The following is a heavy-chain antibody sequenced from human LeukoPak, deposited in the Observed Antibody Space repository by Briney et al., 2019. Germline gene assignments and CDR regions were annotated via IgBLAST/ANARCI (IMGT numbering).Heavy chain of an antibody. CDR1: GGSISSYY. Sequence: SETLSLTCTVSGGSISSYYWSWIRQPPGKGLEWIGYIYYSGSTNYNPSLKSRVTISVDTSKNQFSLKLSSVTAADTAVYYCTLARHCSSTSCFFDYWGQGTLVTVSS. CDR2: IYYSGST. CDR3: TLARHCSSTSCFFDY. V-gene: IGHV4-59*01. D-gene: IGHD2-2*01. J-gene: IGHJ4*02.